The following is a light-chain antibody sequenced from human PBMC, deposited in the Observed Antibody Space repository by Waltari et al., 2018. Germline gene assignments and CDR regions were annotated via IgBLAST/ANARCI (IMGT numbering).Light chain of an antibody. CDR1: SNDIGGYNP. J-gene: IGLJ2*01. Sequence: QSALTQPASVSGSSGQSITISCPGTSNDIGGYNPVSWYQQHPRKAPKLMIYDVSHRPSGVSDRFSGSKSGNTASLTISGLQAEDEGDYYCTSYIGYRPGIFGGGTKLTVL. CDR2: DVS. CDR3: TSYIGYRPGI. V-gene: IGLV2-14*03.